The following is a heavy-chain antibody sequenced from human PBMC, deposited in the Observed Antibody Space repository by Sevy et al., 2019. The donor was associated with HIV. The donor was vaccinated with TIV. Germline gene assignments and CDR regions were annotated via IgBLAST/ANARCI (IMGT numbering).Heavy chain of an antibody. CDR1: GFTFSSYA. V-gene: IGHV3-23*01. Sequence: GGSLRLSCAASGFTFSSYAMSWVRQAPGKGLEWVSAISCSGGRTYYADSVKGRFTISRDNSKNTLYLQMNSLRAEDKAVYYCEKDPGWYSGWYGRYYADYWGKGTLVTVSS. D-gene: IGHD6-19*01. J-gene: IGHJ4*02. CDR2: ISCSGGRT. CDR3: EKDPGWYSGWYGRYYADY.